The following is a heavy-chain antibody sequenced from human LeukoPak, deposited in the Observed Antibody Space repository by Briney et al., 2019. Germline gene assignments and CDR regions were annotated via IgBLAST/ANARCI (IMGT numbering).Heavy chain of an antibody. J-gene: IGHJ6*02. Sequence: GGSLRLSCAVSGFSFSSYWMAWVRQAPGTGLEWVANINPDGTEKYYLDSVKGRFTISRDNAKNSLCLQMNSLRGEDTAVYFCARGHYGMDVWGQGTTVAVSS. CDR3: ARGHYGMDV. CDR1: GFSFSSYW. V-gene: IGHV3-7*01. CDR2: INPDGTEK.